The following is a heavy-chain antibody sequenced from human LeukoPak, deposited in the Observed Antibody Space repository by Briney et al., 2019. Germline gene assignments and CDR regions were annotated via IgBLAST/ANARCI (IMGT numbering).Heavy chain of an antibody. Sequence: GGSLRLSCAASGFTFSNAWMSWVRQAPGKGLEWVGRIKSKTDGGTTDYAAPVKGRFTIPRDDSKNTLYLQMNSLKTEDTAVYYCTAGYYDFWSGIAKDFDYWGQGTLVTVSS. CDR3: TAGYYDFWSGIAKDFDY. V-gene: IGHV3-15*01. CDR1: GFTFSNAW. CDR2: IKSKTDGGTT. J-gene: IGHJ4*02. D-gene: IGHD3-3*01.